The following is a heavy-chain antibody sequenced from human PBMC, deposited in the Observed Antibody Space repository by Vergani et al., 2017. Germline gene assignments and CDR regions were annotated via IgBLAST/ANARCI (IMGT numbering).Heavy chain of an antibody. Sequence: QVQLVQSGAEVKKPGSSVKVSCKASGGTFSSYTISWVRQAPGQGIEWMGRIITILGIANYAQKFQGRVTSTADKSTSTAYMELSSLRSEDTAVYYCARWSMVRGVGFDYWGQGTLVTVSS. J-gene: IGHJ4*02. CDR1: GGTFSSYT. CDR3: ARWSMVRGVGFDY. D-gene: IGHD3-10*01. CDR2: IITILGIA. V-gene: IGHV1-69*02.